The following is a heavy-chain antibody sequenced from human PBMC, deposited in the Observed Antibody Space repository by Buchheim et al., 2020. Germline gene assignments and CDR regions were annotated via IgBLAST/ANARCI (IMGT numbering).Heavy chain of an antibody. V-gene: IGHV3-66*01. Sequence: EVQVVESGGGLVQPGGSLRLSCAASGFTVNNNHMSWVRQAPGKGLEWVSVLYGGDSTYYADSVKGRFTISRDNSNNTLYLQMNSLRAEDTAVYYCAKDLYLSVWGQGTL. CDR1: GFTVNNNH. D-gene: IGHD3-9*01. CDR3: AKDLYLSV. J-gene: IGHJ4*02. CDR2: LYGGDST.